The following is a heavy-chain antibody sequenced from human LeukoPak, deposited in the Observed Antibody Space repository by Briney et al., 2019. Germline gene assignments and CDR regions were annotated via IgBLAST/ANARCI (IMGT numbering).Heavy chain of an antibody. CDR3: ARGFNSGWYSRHTEYFDY. CDR2: MNPNSGNT. D-gene: IGHD6-19*01. CDR1: GYTFTSYD. J-gene: IGHJ4*02. Sequence: GASVKVSCKASGYTFTSYDINWVRQATGQGLEWMGWMNPNSGNTGYAQKFQGRVTMTRNTSISTAYMELSSLRSEDTAVYYCARGFNSGWYSRHTEYFDYWGQGTLVTVSS. V-gene: IGHV1-8*01.